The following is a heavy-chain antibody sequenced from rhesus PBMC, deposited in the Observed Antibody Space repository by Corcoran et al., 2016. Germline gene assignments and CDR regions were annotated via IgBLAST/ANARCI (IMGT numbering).Heavy chain of an antibody. CDR2: IYGSGSST. D-gene: IGHD4-23*01. V-gene: IGHV4-169*01. Sequence: QLQLQESGPGLVKPSETLSVTCAVSGGSISSSYWSWIRQAPGKGLEWNGYIYGSGSSTNYNPSLKIRVTVSVDTSKNQLSLKLSSVTTADTAVYYCARTLYSNYLDYWGQGVLVTVSS. CDR3: ARTLYSNYLDY. CDR1: GGSISSSY. J-gene: IGHJ4*01.